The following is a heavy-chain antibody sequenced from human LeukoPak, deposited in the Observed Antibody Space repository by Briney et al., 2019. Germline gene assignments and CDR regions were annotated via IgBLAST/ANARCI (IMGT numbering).Heavy chain of an antibody. D-gene: IGHD3-16*02. V-gene: IGHV4-59*01. CDR1: DGSISSYY. Sequence: KPSETLSLTCTVSDGSISSYYWSWIRQPPGKGLEWIGYIYYSGSTNYNPSLKSRVTISVDTSKNQFSLKLSSVTAADTAVYYCARTYYDYVWGSYRSYYYYMDVWGKGTTVTVSS. J-gene: IGHJ6*03. CDR2: IYYSGST. CDR3: ARTYYDYVWGSYRSYYYYMDV.